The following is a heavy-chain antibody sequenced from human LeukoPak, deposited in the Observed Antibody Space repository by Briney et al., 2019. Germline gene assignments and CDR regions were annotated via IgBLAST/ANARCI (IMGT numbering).Heavy chain of an antibody. Sequence: GESLRLSCAASGFSFSGSWMNWVRQAPGKGLEWVANINPDGSQKRFVDSVMGRFAMSRDNAKNSLYLQMNSLRSEDTAVFYCAAWTDRGYNFWGQGTLVTVSS. D-gene: IGHD5-24*01. J-gene: IGHJ4*02. V-gene: IGHV3-7*01. CDR1: GFSFSGSW. CDR2: INPDGSQK. CDR3: AAWTDRGYNF.